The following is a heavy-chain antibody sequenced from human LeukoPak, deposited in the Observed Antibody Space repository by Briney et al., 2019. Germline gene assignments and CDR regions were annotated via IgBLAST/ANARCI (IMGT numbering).Heavy chain of an antibody. CDR2: IRSKANSYAT. V-gene: IGHV3-73*01. Sequence: GGSLKLSCAASGFTFSGSAMHWVRQASGKGLEWVGRIRSKANSYATAYAASVKGRFTISRGDSKNTAYLQMNSLKTEDTAVYYCTSMGKNDYVWGSYRQFDYWGQGTLVTVSS. D-gene: IGHD3-16*02. J-gene: IGHJ4*02. CDR3: TSMGKNDYVWGSYRQFDY. CDR1: GFTFSGSA.